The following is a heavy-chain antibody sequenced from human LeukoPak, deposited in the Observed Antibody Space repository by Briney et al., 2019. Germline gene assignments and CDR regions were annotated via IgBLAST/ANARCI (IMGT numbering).Heavy chain of an antibody. CDR1: GGSISSGGYY. J-gene: IGHJ5*02. CDR2: IYYSGNT. CDR3: ARGSWEMTTVTPWFDP. Sequence: SETLSLTCTVSGGSISSGGYYWSWIRQHPGKGLEWIGYIYYSGNTYYNPSLKSRVTISVDTSKNQFSLKLSSVTAADTAVYYCARGSWEMTTVTPWFDPWGQGTLVTVSS. D-gene: IGHD4-11*01. V-gene: IGHV4-31*03.